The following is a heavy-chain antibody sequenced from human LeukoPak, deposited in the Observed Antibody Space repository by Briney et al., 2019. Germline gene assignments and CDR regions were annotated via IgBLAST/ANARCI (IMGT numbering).Heavy chain of an antibody. V-gene: IGHV4-59*08. J-gene: IGHJ4*02. Sequence: SETLSLTCTVSGGSISNYYWSWIRQPPGEGLECVGYIYYTGSTSYNPSLTSRVSISIDMSRNQFSLNLYSVTAADTAVYYCTRHVHGIGSDFWGQGTLVTVSS. CDR2: IYYTGST. CDR3: TRHVHGIGSDF. CDR1: GGSISNYY. D-gene: IGHD6-19*01.